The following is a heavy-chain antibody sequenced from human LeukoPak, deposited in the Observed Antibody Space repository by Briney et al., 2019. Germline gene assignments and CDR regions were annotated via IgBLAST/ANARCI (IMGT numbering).Heavy chain of an antibody. D-gene: IGHD6-19*01. CDR1: GFTFSSYA. CDR3: AQHNSGIGFDP. CDR2: SGSGGGT. J-gene: IGHJ5*02. V-gene: IGHV3-23*01. Sequence: GGSLRLSGAASGFTFSSYAMSWVRQAPGKGLEWVSASGSGGGTYYADSVKGRFTISRDNSKNTLYLQMNSLRAEDTAVYYCAQHNSGIGFDPWGQGTLVTVSS.